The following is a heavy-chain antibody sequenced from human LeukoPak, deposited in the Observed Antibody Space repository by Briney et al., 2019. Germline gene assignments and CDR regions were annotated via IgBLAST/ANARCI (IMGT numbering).Heavy chain of an antibody. CDR3: ASSGSGYYYYFQR. CDR1: GGSFSGYY. Sequence: SETLSLTCAVYGGSFSGYYWSWIRQPPGKGLEWIGRIYTSGSTNYNPSLKSRVTMSVDTSKNQFSLKLSSVTAADTAVYHCASSGSGYYYYFQRWGQGTLVTVSS. J-gene: IGHJ1*01. D-gene: IGHD3-22*01. CDR2: IYTSGST. V-gene: IGHV4-59*10.